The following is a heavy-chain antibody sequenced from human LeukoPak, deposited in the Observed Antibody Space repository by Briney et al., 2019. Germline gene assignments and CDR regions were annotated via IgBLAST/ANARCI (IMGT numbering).Heavy chain of an antibody. CDR3: AIRGVIRAFDI. CDR1: GGSFSGYY. CDR2: INHSGST. Sequence: SETLSLTCAVYGGSFSGYYWSWIRQPPGKGLEWIGEINHSGSTNYNPSLKSRVTISVDTSKNQFSLKLSSVTAADTAMYYCAIRGVIRAFDIWGQGTMVTVSS. D-gene: IGHD3-10*01. V-gene: IGHV4-34*01. J-gene: IGHJ3*02.